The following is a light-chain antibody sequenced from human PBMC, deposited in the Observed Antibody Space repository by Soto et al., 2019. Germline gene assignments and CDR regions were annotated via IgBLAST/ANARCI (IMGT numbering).Light chain of an antibody. CDR2: EAS. CDR1: QSVSTN. J-gene: IGKJ4*01. CDR3: QPRYNWPPLT. Sequence: EIVLTQSPATLSLSPGERATLSCRASQSVSTNLAWYQQKPGQPPRLLIYEASNRATGIPARFSGSGSGTDFTLTISSLEPEDFAVYYCQPRYNWPPLTFGGGTKVEIK. V-gene: IGKV3-11*01.